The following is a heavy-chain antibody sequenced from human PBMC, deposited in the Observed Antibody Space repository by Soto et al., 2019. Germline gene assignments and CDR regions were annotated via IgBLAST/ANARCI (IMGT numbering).Heavy chain of an antibody. CDR1: GFTFSTYW. CDR2: INQDGSEK. Sequence: WGSLRLSCAASGFTFSTYWMSWVRQAPGKGLEWVAIINQDGSEKYYVDSVKGRFTISRDNAKSSLYLQMNSLRGEDTALYYCARDPARGAYYYYMDVWGKGTTVTVSS. CDR3: ARDPARGAYYYYMDV. V-gene: IGHV3-7*01. J-gene: IGHJ6*03.